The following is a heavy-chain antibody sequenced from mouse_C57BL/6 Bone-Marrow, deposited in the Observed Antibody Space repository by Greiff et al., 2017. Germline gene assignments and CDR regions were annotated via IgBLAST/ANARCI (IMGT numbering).Heavy chain of an antibody. D-gene: IGHD2-4*01. V-gene: IGHV1-55*01. Sequence: QVQLQQPGAELVKPGASVKMSCKASGYTFTSYWITWVKQRPGQGLEWIGDIYPGSGSTNYNEKFKSKATLTVDTSSSTAYMQLSSLTSEDSAVYYCARYDYDEGGLWYAMDYWGQGTSVTVSS. CDR3: ARYDYDEGGLWYAMDY. CDR2: IYPGSGST. J-gene: IGHJ4*01. CDR1: GYTFTSYW.